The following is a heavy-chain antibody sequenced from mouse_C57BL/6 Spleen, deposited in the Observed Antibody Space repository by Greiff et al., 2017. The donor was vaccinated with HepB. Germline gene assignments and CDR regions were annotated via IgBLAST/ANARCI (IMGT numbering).Heavy chain of an antibody. CDR3: ASPAAMDY. CDR1: GYAFSSSW. J-gene: IGHJ4*01. V-gene: IGHV1-82*01. Sequence: QVQLQQSGPELVKPGASVKISCKASGYAFSSSWMNWVKQRPGKGLEWIGRIYPGDGDTNYNGKFKGKATLTADKSSSTAYMQLSNLTSEDSAVYFCASPAAMDYWGQGTSVTVSS. CDR2: IYPGDGDT.